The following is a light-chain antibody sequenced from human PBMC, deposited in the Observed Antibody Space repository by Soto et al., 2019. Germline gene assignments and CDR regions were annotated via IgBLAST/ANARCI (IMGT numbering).Light chain of an antibody. CDR2: STN. CDR1: SSNIGAGYD. V-gene: IGLV1-40*01. CDR3: HSYDSSLNGYV. Sequence: QSVLTQPPSVSGAPGQRVTISCTGSSSNIGAGYDVHWYQQVPETAPSLLIYSTNNRPSGVPERFSGSRADTSASLAITGLQAEDEADYYCHSYDSSLNGYVFGTGTKLTVL. J-gene: IGLJ1*01.